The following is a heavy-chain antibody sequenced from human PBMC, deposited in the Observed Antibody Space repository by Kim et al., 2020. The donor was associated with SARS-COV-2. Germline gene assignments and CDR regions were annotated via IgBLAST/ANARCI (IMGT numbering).Heavy chain of an antibody. CDR2: ISYDGSNK. CDR3: AKDREVVTPWYFDY. Sequence: GGSLRLSCAASGFTFSSYGMHWVRQAPGKGLEWVAVISYDGSNKYYADSVKGRFTISRDNSNNTLYLQMNSLRAEDTAVYYCAKDREVVTPWYFDYWGQGTLVTVSS. D-gene: IGHD2-15*01. CDR1: GFTFSSYG. V-gene: IGHV3-30*18. J-gene: IGHJ4*02.